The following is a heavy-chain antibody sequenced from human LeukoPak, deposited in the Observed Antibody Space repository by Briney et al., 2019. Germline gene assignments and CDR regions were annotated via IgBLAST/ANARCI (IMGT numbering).Heavy chain of an antibody. J-gene: IGHJ6*02. CDR2: INHSGST. CDR1: GGSFSGYY. Sequence: PSETLSLTCAVYGGSFSGYYWSWIRQPPGKGLEWIGEINHSGSTNYNPSLKSRVTISVDTSKNQFSLKLSSVTAADTAVYYCARGPGYSYGYHRDYYYYGMDVWGQGTTVTVSS. V-gene: IGHV4-34*01. CDR3: ARGPGYSYGYHRDYYYYGMDV. D-gene: IGHD5-18*01.